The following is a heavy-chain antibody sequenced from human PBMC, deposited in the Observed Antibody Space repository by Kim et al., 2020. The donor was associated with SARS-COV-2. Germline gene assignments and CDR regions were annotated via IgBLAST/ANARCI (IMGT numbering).Heavy chain of an antibody. CDR1: GGSISSSSYY. V-gene: IGHV4-39*07. Sequence: SETLSLTCTVSGGSISSSSYYWGWIRQPPGKGLEWIGSIYYSGSTYYNPSLKSRVTISVDTSKNQFSLKLSSVTAADTAVYYCARDRPHSSWSPLAPGMDVWGQGTTVTVSS. J-gene: IGHJ6*02. CDR2: IYYSGST. D-gene: IGHD6-13*01. CDR3: ARDRPHSSWSPLAPGMDV.